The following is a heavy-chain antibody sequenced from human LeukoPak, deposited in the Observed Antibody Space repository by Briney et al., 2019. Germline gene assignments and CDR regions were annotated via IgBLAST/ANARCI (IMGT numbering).Heavy chain of an antibody. J-gene: IGHJ5*02. CDR2: ISSSGSTI. CDR3: ARDPRYCTNGVCFKGFDP. V-gene: IGHV3-11*01. CDR1: GFTFSDYY. D-gene: IGHD2-8*01. Sequence: PGGSLRLSCAASGFTFSDYYMSWIRQAPGKGLEWVSYISSSGSTIYYADSVKGRFTISRDNAKNSLYLQMNSLRAEDTAVYYCARDPRYCTNGVCFKGFDPWGQGTLVTVPS.